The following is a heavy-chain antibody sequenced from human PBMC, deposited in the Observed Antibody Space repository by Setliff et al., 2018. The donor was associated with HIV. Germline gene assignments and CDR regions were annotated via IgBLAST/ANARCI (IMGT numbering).Heavy chain of an antibody. J-gene: IGHJ4*02. CDR2: ISADGLTT. Sequence: SGGSLRLSCTASGFAFSTFAMHWVRQAPGKGLEWVAVISADGLTTFYADSVKGRFTISRDNSKDTLYLQMNSLRSEDTAVYYCAKEDQRVTSVDYWGQGTPVTVSS. V-gene: IGHV3-NL1*01. D-gene: IGHD2-2*01. CDR3: AKEDQRVTSVDY. CDR1: GFAFSTFA.